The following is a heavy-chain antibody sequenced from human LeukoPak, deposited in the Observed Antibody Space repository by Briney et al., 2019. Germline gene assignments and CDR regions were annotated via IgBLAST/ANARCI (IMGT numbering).Heavy chain of an antibody. CDR2: ISSSSSTI. D-gene: IGHD5-12*01. Sequence: GGSLRLSCAASGFTFSSSAMSWVRQGPGKGLEWVSYISSSSSTIYYADSVKGRFTISRDNAENSLYLQMNSLRAEDTAVYYCARVWGVVATNPWGQGTLVTVSS. V-gene: IGHV3-48*04. CDR3: ARVWGVVATNP. CDR1: GFTFSSSA. J-gene: IGHJ5*02.